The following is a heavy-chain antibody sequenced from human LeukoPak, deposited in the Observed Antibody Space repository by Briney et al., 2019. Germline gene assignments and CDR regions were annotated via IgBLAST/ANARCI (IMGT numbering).Heavy chain of an antibody. J-gene: IGHJ4*02. CDR1: GYTFTSYG. CDR3: ARDQDVTIFGVVPGY. Sequence: ASVKVSCKASGYTFTSYGISWVRQAPGQGLEWMGWISAYNGNTNYAQKLQGRVTMTTDTPTSTAYMELRSLRSDDTAVYYCARDQDVTIFGVVPGYWGQGTLVTVSS. CDR2: ISAYNGNT. V-gene: IGHV1-18*01. D-gene: IGHD3-3*01.